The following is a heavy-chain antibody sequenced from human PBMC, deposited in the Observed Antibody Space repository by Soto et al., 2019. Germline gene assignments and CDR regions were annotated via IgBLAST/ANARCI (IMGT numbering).Heavy chain of an antibody. CDR3: ARRWGSGFDY. CDR2: IYYSGST. CDR1: GGSIRSYY. Sequence: QVQLQESGPGLVKPSETLSLTCTVSGGSIRSYYWSWIRQPPGKGLEWIGYIYYSGSTNYNPSLKSRVTISVATSKNQFSLQLSSVTAADTAVYYCARRWGSGFDYWGQGTLVTVSS. D-gene: IGHD3-10*01. V-gene: IGHV4-59*08. J-gene: IGHJ4*02.